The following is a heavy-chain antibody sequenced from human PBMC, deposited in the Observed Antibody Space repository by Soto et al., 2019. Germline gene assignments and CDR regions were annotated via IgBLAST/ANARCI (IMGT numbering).Heavy chain of an antibody. D-gene: IGHD3-16*01. CDR1: GGTFSSYA. J-gene: IGHJ4*02. V-gene: IGHV1-69*01. Sequence: QVQLVQSGAEVKKPGSSVKVSCKASGGTFSSYAISWVRQAPGQGLEWMGGIIPIFGTANYAQKFQGRVTITADESTSTAYMELSSLRSEDTAVYYCARGLFSLRMGEFSSPFDYWGQGTLVTVSS. CDR3: ARGLFSLRMGEFSSPFDY. CDR2: IIPIFGTA.